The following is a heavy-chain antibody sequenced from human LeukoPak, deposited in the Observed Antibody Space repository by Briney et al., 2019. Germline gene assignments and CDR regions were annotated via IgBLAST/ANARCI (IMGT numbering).Heavy chain of an antibody. CDR1: GGSISSYY. CDR3: AREAPYDFWSGYVDP. CDR2: IYYSGST. J-gene: IGHJ5*02. V-gene: IGHV4-59*12. Sequence: PSETLSLTCTVSGGSISSYYWSWIRQPPGKGLEWIGYIYYSGSTNYNPSLKSRVTISVDTSKNQFSLKLSSVTAADTAVYYCAREAPYDFWSGYVDPWGQGTLVTVSS. D-gene: IGHD3-3*01.